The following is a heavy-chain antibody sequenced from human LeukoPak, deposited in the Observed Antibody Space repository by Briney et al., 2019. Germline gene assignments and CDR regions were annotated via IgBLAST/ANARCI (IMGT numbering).Heavy chain of an antibody. V-gene: IGHV3-23*01. CDR2: ISTSGGNT. CDR3: GRIMVPHIVSHYYGVDV. J-gene: IGHJ6*02. CDR1: GFTFSSYE. Sequence: GGSLRLSCAASGFTFSSYEMNWVRQAPGKGLEWVSAISTSGGNTYYADSVKDRFTISRDNSKNTLSLQVNSLRAEDTAVYYCGRIMVPHIVSHYYGVDVWGQGTTVTVSS. D-gene: IGHD2-21*01.